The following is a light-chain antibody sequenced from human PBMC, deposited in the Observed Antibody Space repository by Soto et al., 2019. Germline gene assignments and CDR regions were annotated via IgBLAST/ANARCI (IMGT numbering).Light chain of an antibody. V-gene: IGKV3-15*01. CDR3: QQYNNWPSS. CDR1: QSVSSN. Sequence: EIVMTQSPATLSVSPGERATLSCRASQSVSSNLAWYQQKPGQAPRLLIYDASTRATAIPARFSGSGSGTEFTLTITSLQSEDFAVYYCQQYNNWPSSFGGGTKVEIK. J-gene: IGKJ4*01. CDR2: DAS.